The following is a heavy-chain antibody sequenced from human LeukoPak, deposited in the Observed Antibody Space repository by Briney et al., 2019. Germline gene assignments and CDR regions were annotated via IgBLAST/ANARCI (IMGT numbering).Heavy chain of an antibody. Sequence: SETLSLTCSVSGGSISSSSHYWGWIRQPPGKGLEWIGSISYSGSTYYNPSLKSRVTIFVDTSQNQFSLKLSSVTAADTAVYYCARICISNSCQADSWGQGTLVTVSS. CDR3: ARICISNSCQADS. CDR1: GGSISSSSHY. D-gene: IGHD2-2*01. J-gene: IGHJ4*02. CDR2: ISYSGST. V-gene: IGHV4-39*01.